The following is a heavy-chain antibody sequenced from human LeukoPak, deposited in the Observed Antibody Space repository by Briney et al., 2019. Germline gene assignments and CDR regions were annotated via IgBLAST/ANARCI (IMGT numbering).Heavy chain of an antibody. V-gene: IGHV3-30-3*01. Sequence: GRSLRLSCAASGFTFSSYAMHWVRQAPGKGLEWVAVISYDGSNKYYADSVKGRFTISRDNSKNTLYLQMNSLRAEDTAVYYCARVGPGGGTPAWYYYYGMDVWGQGTTVTVSS. CDR1: GFTFSSYA. D-gene: IGHD2-15*01. J-gene: IGHJ6*02. CDR3: ARVGPGGGTPAWYYYYGMDV. CDR2: ISYDGSNK.